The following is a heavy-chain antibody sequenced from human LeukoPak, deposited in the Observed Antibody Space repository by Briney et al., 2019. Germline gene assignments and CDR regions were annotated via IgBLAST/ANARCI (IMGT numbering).Heavy chain of an antibody. D-gene: IGHD7-27*01. CDR2: IIPIFGTA. V-gene: IGHV1-69*13. CDR1: GGTFCSYA. J-gene: IGHJ6*03. Sequence: SVKVSCKASGGTFCSYAISWVRQAPGQGLEWMGGIIPIFGTANYAQKFQGRVTITADESTSTAYMELSSLRSEDTAVYYCATEYTRRGSGDYMDVWGKGTTVTVSS. CDR3: ATEYTRRGSGDYMDV.